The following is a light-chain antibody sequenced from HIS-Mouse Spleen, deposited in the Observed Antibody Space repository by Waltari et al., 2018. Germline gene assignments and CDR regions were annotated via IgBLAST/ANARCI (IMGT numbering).Light chain of an antibody. Sequence: SYVLTQPPSVSVAPGKTARITCGGNNSGSKSGPWYQQKTGQAPELVVYDESDRPSGITGRFSGANSGNTATLTISRVEAGDEADYYCQVWDSSSDHPYVFGTGTKVTVL. V-gene: IGLV3-21*03. CDR2: DES. CDR1: NSGSKS. CDR3: QVWDSSSDHPYV. J-gene: IGLJ1*01.